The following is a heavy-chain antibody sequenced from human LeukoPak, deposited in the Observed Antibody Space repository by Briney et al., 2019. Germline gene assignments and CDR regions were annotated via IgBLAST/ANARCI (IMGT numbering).Heavy chain of an antibody. V-gene: IGHV3-23*01. J-gene: IGHJ3*01. Sequence: GGSLRLSCPVSGFHFGAYAMSWVRQPPGKGLEWVATISGSGSNTYYADSVKGRFTISRDNSETTLYLQMNSLRADDTAEYYCAKHPTMVRGVDDGLDLWGQGTMVAVSS. CDR1: GFHFGAYA. CDR3: AKHPTMVRGVDDGLDL. D-gene: IGHD3-10*01. CDR2: ISGSGSNT.